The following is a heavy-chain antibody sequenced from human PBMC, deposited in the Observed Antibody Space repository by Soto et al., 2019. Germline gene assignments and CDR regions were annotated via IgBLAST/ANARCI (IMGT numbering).Heavy chain of an antibody. CDR2: IAYDGSAK. CDR3: ARDLIFDF. V-gene: IGHV3-30-3*01. J-gene: IGHJ5*01. Sequence: QVQLVESGGGVVQPGRSLRLSCAASGFSFSSYAMQWARQAPGKGLEWLAVIAYDGSAKYYADSVKGRSTISRDQSKNTVFLQLDRLRPDDTGVYFCARDLIFDFWGRGTLVIVSS. CDR1: GFSFSSYA.